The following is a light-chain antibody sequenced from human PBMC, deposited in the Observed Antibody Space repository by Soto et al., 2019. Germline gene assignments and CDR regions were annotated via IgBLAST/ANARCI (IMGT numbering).Light chain of an antibody. J-gene: IGKJ5*01. V-gene: IGKV3-20*01. Sequence: EIVLTQSPGTLYLSPGERAALPCRASQRVSNDLLAWYQQKPGQAPRLLIYATFIRATCIPDRFSGSGSGTDFALTISRLEPEDFAVYYCQQYGSPRPITFGQGTRLEIK. CDR2: ATF. CDR1: QRVSNDL. CDR3: QQYGSPRPIT.